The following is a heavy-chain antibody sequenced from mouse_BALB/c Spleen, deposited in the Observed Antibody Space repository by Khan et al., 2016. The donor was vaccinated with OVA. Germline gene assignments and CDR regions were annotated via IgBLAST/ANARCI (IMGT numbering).Heavy chain of an antibody. CDR3: AERDPGTLYAIDY. Sequence: QVQLQQSGPGLVAPSQSLSITCTVSGFSLTTYGVSWVRQPPGKGLEWLGVIWGDGSTNYHSALISRLTFSTDNSKSQVFLKLNSLQTDDTGTCCCAERDPGTLYAIDYWGQGTSVTVSS. CDR1: GFSLTTYG. CDR2: IWGDGST. V-gene: IGHV2-3*01. J-gene: IGHJ4*01. D-gene: IGHD4-1*01.